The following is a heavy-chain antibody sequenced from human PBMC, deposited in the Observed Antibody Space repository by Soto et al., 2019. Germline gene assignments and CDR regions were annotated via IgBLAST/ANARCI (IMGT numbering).Heavy chain of an antibody. D-gene: IGHD6-13*01. CDR3: AREFDSSSWYVYGF. Sequence: EVPLVESGGGLVQPGGSLRLSCAASGFTFSSYSMNWVRQAPGKGLEWVSYISSSSSTMYYADSVKGRFTISRDNAKHSLYLQMNSLRAEDTAVYYCAREFDSSSWYVYGFWGQGTLVTVSS. CDR1: GFTFSSYS. J-gene: IGHJ4*02. CDR2: ISSSSSTM. V-gene: IGHV3-48*01.